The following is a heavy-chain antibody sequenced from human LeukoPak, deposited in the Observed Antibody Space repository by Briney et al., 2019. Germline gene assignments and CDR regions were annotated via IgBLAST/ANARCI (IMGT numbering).Heavy chain of an antibody. D-gene: IGHD5-18*01. CDR2: MNPNSGNT. V-gene: IGHV1-8*03. J-gene: IGHJ4*02. Sequence: ASVKVSCKASGYTFTSYDINWVRQATGQGLEWMGWMNPNSGNTGYAQKFQGRVTITRNTSISTAYMELSSLRSEDTAVYYCARQSGYSYGLDYWGQGTLVTVSS. CDR3: ARQSGYSYGLDY. CDR1: GYTFTSYD.